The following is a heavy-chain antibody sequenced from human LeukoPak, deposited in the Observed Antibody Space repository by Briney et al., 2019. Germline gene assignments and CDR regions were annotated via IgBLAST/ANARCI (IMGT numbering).Heavy chain of an antibody. CDR3: ARVPYSSDWYYFDY. D-gene: IGHD6-13*01. Sequence: SETPSLTCSVSGTSMSGFYWSWIRQPPGKGLEWIGYISYSGSTNSSPSLRSRVTISIDTSKNQFSLKLSSVTAADTAVYYCARVPYSSDWYYFDYWGQGTLVTVSS. CDR1: GTSMSGFY. J-gene: IGHJ4*02. V-gene: IGHV4-59*01. CDR2: ISYSGST.